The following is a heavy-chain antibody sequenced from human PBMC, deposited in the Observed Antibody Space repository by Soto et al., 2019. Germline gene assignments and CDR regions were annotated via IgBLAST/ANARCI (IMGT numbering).Heavy chain of an antibody. CDR3: AAGGRWELLLGY. J-gene: IGHJ4*02. Sequence: SVKVSCKASGFTFTSSAVQWVRQARGQRLEWIGWIVVGSGNTNYAQKFQERVTITRDMSTSTAYMELSSLRSEDTAVYYCAAGGRWELLLGYWGQGTLVTVSS. V-gene: IGHV1-58*01. CDR2: IVVGSGNT. CDR1: GFTFTSSA. D-gene: IGHD1-26*01.